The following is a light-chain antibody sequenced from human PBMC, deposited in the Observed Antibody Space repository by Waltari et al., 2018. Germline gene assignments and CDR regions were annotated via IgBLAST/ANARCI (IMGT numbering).Light chain of an antibody. Sequence: QSALTQPASVSGSPGQSIPISCTGTSRDFGNYNLVSWYQRHPGKPPKLIIYEATKRPSDISNHFSASKSGNTASLTISGLQAEDEADYFCCSYADSNTWVFGGGTRLTVL. J-gene: IGLJ3*02. CDR1: SRDFGNYNL. CDR3: CSYADSNTWV. CDR2: EAT. V-gene: IGLV2-23*01.